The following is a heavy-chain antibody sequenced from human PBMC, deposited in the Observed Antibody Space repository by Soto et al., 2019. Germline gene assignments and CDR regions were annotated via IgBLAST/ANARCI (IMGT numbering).Heavy chain of an antibody. V-gene: IGHV4-39*01. CDR2: IYYRGNA. J-gene: IGHJ4*02. CDR1: DDSINSDKYY. Sequence: SETLSLTCSVSDDSINSDKYYWGWIRQPPGKGLEWIGSIYYRGNAYYNPSLQTRVTISLDKSKSQFSLKPNSVTAADSAVYFCARLEGLATSSYYFDFWGPGALVTVSS. D-gene: IGHD6-6*01. CDR3: ARLEGLATSSYYFDF.